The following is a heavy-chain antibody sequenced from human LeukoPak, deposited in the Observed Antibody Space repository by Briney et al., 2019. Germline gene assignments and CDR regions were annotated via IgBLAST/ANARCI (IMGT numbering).Heavy chain of an antibody. CDR1: GYTFTGYY. CDR2: ISPNSGGT. Sequence: ASVKVSCKASGYTFTGYYMYWVRQAPGQGLEWMGWISPNSGGTNYAQKFQGRVTTTRDTSISTAYMELSRLTSDDTAVYYCAREATVTTIFDYWGQGTLVTVSS. V-gene: IGHV1-2*02. J-gene: IGHJ4*02. D-gene: IGHD4-11*01. CDR3: AREATVTTIFDY.